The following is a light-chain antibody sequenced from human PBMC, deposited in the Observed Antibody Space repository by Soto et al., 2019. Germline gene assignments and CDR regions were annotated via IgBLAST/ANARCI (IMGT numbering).Light chain of an antibody. J-gene: IGKJ1*01. V-gene: IGKV3-20*01. Sequence: EIVLTQSPATLSLSPGERATLSCRASQSVSSNYLAWYQQKPGQAPRLLIYGASTRATGIPDRFGGSGSGTDFTLTISRLEPEDSAVYYCQQYGSSPTWTFGQGTKVDIK. CDR1: QSVSSNY. CDR2: GAS. CDR3: QQYGSSPTWT.